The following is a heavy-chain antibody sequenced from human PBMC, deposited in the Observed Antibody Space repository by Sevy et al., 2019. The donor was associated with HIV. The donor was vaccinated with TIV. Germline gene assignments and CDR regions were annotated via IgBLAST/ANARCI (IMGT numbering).Heavy chain of an antibody. CDR3: AGENAWGRGYS. CDR1: GGSITSLY. V-gene: IGHV4-59*08. D-gene: IGHD1-26*01. CDR2: IYYNRHI. J-gene: IGHJ4*02. Sequence: SETLSLTCTVSGGSITSLYWNGIRQPPWKGLEWIANIYYNRHINYNPSLKSRVTLSLDTSKNQFSLRLSSVTAADTAMYYCAGENAWGRGYSWGQGTLVTVSS.